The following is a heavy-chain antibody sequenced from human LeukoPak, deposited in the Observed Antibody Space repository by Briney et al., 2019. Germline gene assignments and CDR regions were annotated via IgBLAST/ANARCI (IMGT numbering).Heavy chain of an antibody. CDR2: INQSGST. Sequence: SETLSLTCAVYGDSFSGYHWSWIRQPPGKGLEWIGEINQSGSTNYNPSLNSRVTMSADTSKNQFSLKLSSVTAADTAVYYCASRRWLSSWFDPWGQGTLVTVSS. CDR3: ASRRWLSSWFDP. V-gene: IGHV4-34*01. J-gene: IGHJ5*02. CDR1: GDSFSGYH. D-gene: IGHD5-24*01.